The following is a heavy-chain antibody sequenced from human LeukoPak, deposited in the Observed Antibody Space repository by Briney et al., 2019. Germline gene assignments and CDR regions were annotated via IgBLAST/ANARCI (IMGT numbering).Heavy chain of an antibody. V-gene: IGHV3-21*01. CDR3: ARVPMVGATRGAFDI. CDR1: GFTFSSYS. Sequence: PGGSLRLSCAASGFTFSSYSKNWVRQAPGKGLEWVSSISSSSSYIYYADSVKGRSTISRDNAKNSLYLQMNSLRAEDTAVYYCARVPMVGATRGAFDIWGQGTMVTVSS. D-gene: IGHD1-26*01. J-gene: IGHJ3*02. CDR2: ISSSSSYI.